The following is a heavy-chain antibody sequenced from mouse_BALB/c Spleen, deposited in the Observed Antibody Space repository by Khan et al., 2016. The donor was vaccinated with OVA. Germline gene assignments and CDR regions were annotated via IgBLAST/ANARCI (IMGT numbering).Heavy chain of an antibody. CDR2: IYPNNGDT. CDR1: GYTFTDYI. V-gene: IGHV1S29*02. Sequence: EVQLQESGPELVKPGDSVKISCRASGYTFTDYIMDWVKQSHGKSIEWIGYIYPNNGDTGYNQKLKNKVTLTVDISYSPASLEFRSLTSEDSAIYYCVRSGYCAFAYWGQGTLITVSA. J-gene: IGHJ3*01. D-gene: IGHD1-2*01. CDR3: VRSGYCAFAY.